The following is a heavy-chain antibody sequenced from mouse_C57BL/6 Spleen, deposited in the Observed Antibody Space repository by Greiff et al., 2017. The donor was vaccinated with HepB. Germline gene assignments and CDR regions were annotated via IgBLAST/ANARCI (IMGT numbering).Heavy chain of an antibody. Sequence: EVQGVESGGGLVQPGGSLKLSCAASGFTFSSYGMSWVRQTPDKRLELVATINSNGGSTYYPDSVKGRVTISRDNAKNTLYLQMSSLKSEDTAMYYCARMARTINWGQGTTLTVSS. V-gene: IGHV5-6-3*01. CDR1: GFTFSSYG. CDR2: INSNGGST. CDR3: ARMARTIN. J-gene: IGHJ2*01.